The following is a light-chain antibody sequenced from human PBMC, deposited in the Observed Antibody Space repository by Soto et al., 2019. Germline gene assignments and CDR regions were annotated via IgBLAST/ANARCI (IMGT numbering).Light chain of an antibody. J-gene: IGLJ1*01. Sequence: QSVLTQPASVSGSPGQSITISCTGTSSDVGGYNYVSWYQQHPGKAPKLMIYDVSNRPSGVSNRFSGSKSGNTASLTISELQAEVDADYYCSSYTSSSFPYVFGTGTKVTV. CDR2: DVS. CDR3: SSYTSSSFPYV. V-gene: IGLV2-14*01. CDR1: SSDVGGYNY.